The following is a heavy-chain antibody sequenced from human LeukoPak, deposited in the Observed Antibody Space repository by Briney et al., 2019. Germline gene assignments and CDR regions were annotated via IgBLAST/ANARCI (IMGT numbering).Heavy chain of an antibody. V-gene: IGHV3-21*01. CDR3: ASLAVADKKGYFDY. CDR2: ISSSSSYI. D-gene: IGHD6-19*01. Sequence: PGGSLRLSCAASGFTFSSYSMNWVRQAPGKGLEWVSSISSSSSYIYYADSVKGRFTISRDNAKNSLYLQMNSLRAEDTAVYYCASLAVADKKGYFDYWGQGTLVTVSS. CDR1: GFTFSSYS. J-gene: IGHJ4*02.